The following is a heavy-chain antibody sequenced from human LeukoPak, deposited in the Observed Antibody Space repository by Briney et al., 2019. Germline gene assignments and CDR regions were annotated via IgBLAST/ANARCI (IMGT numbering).Heavy chain of an antibody. CDR1: GFTFDDYA. CDR3: AKDTGLWFGELFSYFDY. J-gene: IGHJ4*02. V-gene: IGHV3-9*01. Sequence: GGSLRLSCAASGFTFDDYAMHWVRQAPGKGLEWVSGISWNSGSIGYADSVKGRFTISRDNAKNSLYLQMNSLRAEDTALYYCAKDTGLWFGELFSYFDYWGQGTLVTVSP. CDR2: ISWNSGSI. D-gene: IGHD3-10*01.